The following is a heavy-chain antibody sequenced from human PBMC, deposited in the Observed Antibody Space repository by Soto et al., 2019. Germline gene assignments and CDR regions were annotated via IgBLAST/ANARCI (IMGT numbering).Heavy chain of an antibody. CDR2: IYYSGST. Sequence: QVQLQESGPGLVKPSQTLSLTCTVSGGSISSGGYYWSWLRQHPGKGLEWIGYIYYSGSTYYNPSLKSRVTISVDTSKNQFSLKLSAVTAADTAVYYCARERTDYYDSSGRCDFDYWGQGTLVTVSS. CDR3: ARERTDYYDSSGRCDFDY. J-gene: IGHJ4*02. CDR1: GGSISSGGYY. D-gene: IGHD3-22*01. V-gene: IGHV4-31*03.